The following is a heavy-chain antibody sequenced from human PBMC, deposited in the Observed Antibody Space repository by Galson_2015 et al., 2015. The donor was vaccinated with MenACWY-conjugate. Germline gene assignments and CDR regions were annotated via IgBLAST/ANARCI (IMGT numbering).Heavy chain of an antibody. CDR3: AKDIRGRQDLHYYGMDV. J-gene: IGHJ6*02. Sequence: TYFADSVKGRFTISRDNSKNTLYLQMNSLRAEDTAVYYCAKDIRGRQDLHYYGMDVWGQGTTVTVSS. D-gene: IGHD3-3*02. V-gene: IGHV3-23*01. CDR2: T.